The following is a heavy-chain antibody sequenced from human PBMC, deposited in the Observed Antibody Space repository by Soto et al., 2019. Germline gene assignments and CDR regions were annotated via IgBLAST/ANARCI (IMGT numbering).Heavy chain of an antibody. J-gene: IGHJ5*02. V-gene: IGHV3-74*01. D-gene: IGHD2-21*02. CDR1: GFTLSSYW. CDR2: INSDGSST. Sequence: EVQLLESGGGLVQPGGSLRLSCAASGFTLSSYWMHWVRQAPGKGLVWVSRINSDGSSTSYADSVKGRFTISRDNAKNTLYLQMNGLRAEDTAVYYCARPRPYCGGDCPDAWGQGTLVTVSS. CDR3: ARPRPYCGGDCPDA.